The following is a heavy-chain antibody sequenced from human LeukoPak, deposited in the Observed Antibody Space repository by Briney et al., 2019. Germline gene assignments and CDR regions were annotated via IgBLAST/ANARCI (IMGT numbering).Heavy chain of an antibody. CDR1: GFTFSGYE. CDR3: ARGGSSGYHYNAFDI. CDR2: ISISATPM. J-gene: IGHJ3*02. Sequence: PGGSLRLSCAASGFTFSGYEMNWVRQATGKGLEWVSYISISATPMYYADSVKGRFTISKDISKTSLYLQMSGLRAEDTAVYYCARGGSSGYHYNAFDIWGQGTMVTVSS. V-gene: IGHV3-48*03. D-gene: IGHD3-22*01.